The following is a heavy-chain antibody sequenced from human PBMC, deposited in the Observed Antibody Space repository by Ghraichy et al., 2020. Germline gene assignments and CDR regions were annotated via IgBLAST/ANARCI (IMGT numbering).Heavy chain of an antibody. Sequence: GGSLRLSCAASGFTFSSYAMSWVRQAPGKGLEWVSSISVSGGSTYYADSVKGRFTISRDNSKNTLYVQMNSLRAEDTAIYYCARDVDSSSSLFDYWGQGTLVTVSS. CDR1: GFTFSSYA. J-gene: IGHJ4*02. V-gene: IGHV3-23*01. CDR2: ISVSGGST. D-gene: IGHD6-6*01. CDR3: ARDVDSSSSLFDY.